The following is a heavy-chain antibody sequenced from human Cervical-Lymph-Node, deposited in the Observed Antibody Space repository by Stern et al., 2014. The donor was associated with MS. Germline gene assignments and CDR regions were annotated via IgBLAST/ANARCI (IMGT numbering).Heavy chain of an antibody. CDR2: SIPILGLP. J-gene: IGHJ5*02. V-gene: IGHV1-69*04. CDR3: ARGVVSNRAAATLHNLFDP. D-gene: IGHD2-15*01. Sequence: QVQLVQSGAEVKKPGSSVNVSCKASGGTFSSSYAITWMRQAPGQGVEWMGRSIPILGLPNYAQKFQGRVTITADTSTSTAYMELSSLRSEDTAVYYCARGVVSNRAAATLHNLFDPWGQGTLVTVSS. CDR1: GGTFSSSYA.